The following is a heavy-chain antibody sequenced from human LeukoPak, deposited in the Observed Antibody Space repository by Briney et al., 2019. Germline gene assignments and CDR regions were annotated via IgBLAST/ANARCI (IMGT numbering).Heavy chain of an antibody. CDR3: ATSPSGPGNAFDI. V-gene: IGHV1-24*01. CDR2: FDPEDGET. CDR1: GYTLTELS. Sequence: GASVKVSCKVSGYTLTELSMHWVRQAPGKGLEWMGGFDPEDGETIYAQKFQGRVTMTQDTSTDTAYMELSSLRSEDTAVYYCATSPSGPGNAFDIWGQGTMVTVSS. J-gene: IGHJ3*02. D-gene: IGHD3-10*01.